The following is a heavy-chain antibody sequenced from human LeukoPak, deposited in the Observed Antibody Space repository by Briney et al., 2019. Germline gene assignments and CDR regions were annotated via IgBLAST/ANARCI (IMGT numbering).Heavy chain of an antibody. Sequence: GSVKVSCKASGGTFSSYAISWVRQAPGQGLEWMGIINPSGGSTSYAQKFQGRVTMTRDTSTSTVYMELSSLRSEDTAVYYCARGDYVWGSYRPQGPIDYWGQGTLVTVSS. CDR2: INPSGGST. D-gene: IGHD3-16*02. J-gene: IGHJ4*02. CDR3: ARGDYVWGSYRPQGPIDY. V-gene: IGHV1-46*01. CDR1: GGTFSSYA.